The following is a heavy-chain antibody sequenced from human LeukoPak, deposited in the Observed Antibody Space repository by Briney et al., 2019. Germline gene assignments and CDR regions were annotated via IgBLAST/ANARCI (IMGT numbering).Heavy chain of an antibody. CDR2: IYYSGST. D-gene: IGHD2-2*01. CDR1: GGSLSSYY. CDR3: ARAIVVVPAASTGWFDP. J-gene: IGHJ5*02. V-gene: IGHV4-59*01. Sequence: SETLSLTCTVSGGSLSSYYWSWVRQPPGKGLEWIGYIYYSGSTNYNTSLKSRVTTSVDTSTNQFSLKLSSVTAADTAVYYCARAIVVVPAASTGWFDPWGQGTLVTVSS.